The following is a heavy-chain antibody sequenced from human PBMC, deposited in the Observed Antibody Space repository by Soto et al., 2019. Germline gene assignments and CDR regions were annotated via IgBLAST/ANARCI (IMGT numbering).Heavy chain of an antibody. CDR2: IWYDGNNK. Sequence: HVQLVESGGGVVQPGGSLRLSCAASGFTFSNYGMHWVRQAPGKGLEWVAVIWYDGNNKYYADSVKGRFTISRDNSNNTLYVQMTSLRAEDTAVYYCARGLHSLFDYWGQGTLVTVSS. V-gene: IGHV3-33*01. CDR3: ARGLHSLFDY. D-gene: IGHD2-21*01. J-gene: IGHJ4*02. CDR1: GFTFSNYG.